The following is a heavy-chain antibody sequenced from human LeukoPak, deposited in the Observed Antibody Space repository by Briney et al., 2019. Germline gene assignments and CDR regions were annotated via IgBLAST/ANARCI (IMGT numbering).Heavy chain of an antibody. CDR3: ARPSYYYDSSGYYYERGGAWI. Sequence: GGSLRLSCAASGFTFSDYYMSWIRQAPGKGLEWVSYISSSGSTIYYADSVKGRFTISRDNAKNSLYLQMNSLRAEDTAVYYCARPSYYYDSSGYYYERGGAWIWGQGTLVTVSS. V-gene: IGHV3-11*01. CDR2: ISSSGSTI. J-gene: IGHJ4*02. CDR1: GFTFSDYY. D-gene: IGHD3-22*01.